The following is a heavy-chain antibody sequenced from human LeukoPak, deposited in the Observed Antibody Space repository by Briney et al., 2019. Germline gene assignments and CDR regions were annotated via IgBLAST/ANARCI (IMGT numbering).Heavy chain of an antibody. D-gene: IGHD3-10*01. CDR2: IYYSGST. J-gene: IGHJ6*02. Sequence: SETLSLTCTVSGGSISSSSYYWGWIRQPPGKGLEWIGSIYYSGSTYYNPSLKSRVTISVDTSKNQFSLKLSSVTAADTAVYYCARVANYYGSGSYYKSYYYYGMDVWGQGTTVTVSS. CDR1: GGSISSSSYY. CDR3: ARVANYYGSGSYYKSYYYYGMDV. V-gene: IGHV4-39*01.